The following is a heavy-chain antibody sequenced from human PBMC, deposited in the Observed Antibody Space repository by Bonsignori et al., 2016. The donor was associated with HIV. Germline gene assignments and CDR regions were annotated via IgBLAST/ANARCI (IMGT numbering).Heavy chain of an antibody. D-gene: IGHD2-8*02. CDR3: ARLLVSSSYYMDV. Sequence: WIRQPPGKGLEWIGNIYHSGSTYYNPSLKSRLSMSVDTSKNQFSLKLSSVTAADAALYYCARLLVSSSYYMDVWGKGTTVTVSS. CDR2: IYHSGST. V-gene: IGHV4-38-2*01. J-gene: IGHJ6*03.